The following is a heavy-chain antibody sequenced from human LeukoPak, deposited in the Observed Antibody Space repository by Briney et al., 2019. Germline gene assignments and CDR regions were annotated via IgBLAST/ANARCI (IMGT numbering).Heavy chain of an antibody. CDR1: GFTFSYAW. D-gene: IGHD3-16*01. V-gene: IGHV3-15*01. J-gene: IGHJ4*02. Sequence: GGSLRLSCVASGFTFSYAWMNWVRQAPGKGLEWVGRIKSKSDGGATDYTAPVKGRFTISRDDSENTLYLHMNSLGTEDTGVYYWYKGVVWGWYDAKETDKWGQGTLVTGSS. CDR2: IKSKSDGGAT. CDR3: YKGVVWGWYDAKETDK.